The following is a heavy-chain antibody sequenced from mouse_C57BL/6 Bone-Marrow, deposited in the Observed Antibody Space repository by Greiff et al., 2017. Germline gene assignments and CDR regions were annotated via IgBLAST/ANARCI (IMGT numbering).Heavy chain of an antibody. CDR1: GFTFSDFY. V-gene: IGHV7-1*01. J-gene: IGHJ4*01. D-gene: IGHD2-4*01. CDR2: SRNKANDYTT. Sequence: EVQGVESGGGLVQSGRSLRLSCATSGFTFSDFYMEWVRQAPGKGLEWLAASRNKANDYTTASSASVMGRFIVSRDTSQSNLYLQMNALRAEDTAVYYCARDASDYDGGGNKAMDYWGQGTSGTVSS. CDR3: ARDASDYDGGGNKAMDY.